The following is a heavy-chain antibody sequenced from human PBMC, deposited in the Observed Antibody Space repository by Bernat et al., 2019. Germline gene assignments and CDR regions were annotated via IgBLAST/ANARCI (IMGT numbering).Heavy chain of an antibody. V-gene: IGHV4-4*02. Sequence: QVQLQESGPGLVKPSGTLSLTCAVSGGPISSSNWWSWVRQPPGKGLEWIGEIYHSGSTNYNPSLKTRVTLSVDKSKNQFSLSLSSVTAADTAVYYCARYSSSWSPAWDAFDIGGQGTMVTVSS. CDR3: ARYSSSWSPAWDAFDI. J-gene: IGHJ3*02. CDR2: IYHSGST. CDR1: GGPISSSNW. D-gene: IGHD6-13*01.